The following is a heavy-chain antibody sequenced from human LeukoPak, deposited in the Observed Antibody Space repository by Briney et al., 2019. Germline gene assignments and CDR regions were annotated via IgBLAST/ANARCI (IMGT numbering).Heavy chain of an antibody. J-gene: IGHJ6*03. Sequence: GASVKVSCKASGYTFTSYYMHWVRQAPGQGLEWMGIINPSGGSTSYAQKFQGRVTMTRDMSTSTVYMELSSLRSEDTAVYYCARDSAMVNSDYYYYMDVWGKGTTVTVSS. CDR1: GYTFTSYY. CDR3: ARDSAMVNSDYYYYMDV. D-gene: IGHD5-18*01. V-gene: IGHV1-46*01. CDR2: INPSGGST.